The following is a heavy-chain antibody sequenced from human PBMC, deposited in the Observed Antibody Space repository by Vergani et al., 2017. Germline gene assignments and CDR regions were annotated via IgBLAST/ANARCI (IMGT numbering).Heavy chain of an antibody. CDR1: GGSISSSSYY. CDR2: IYYSGST. CDR3: ARGGLGVYGSGSYYPFDY. D-gene: IGHD3-10*01. V-gene: IGHV4-39*01. Sequence: QLQLQESGPGLVKPSETLSLTCTVSGGSISSSSYYWGWIRQPPGKGLEWIGSIYYSGSTYYNPSLKSRVTISVDTSKNQFSLKLSSVTAADPAVYYCARGGLGVYGSGSYYPFDYWGQGTLVTVSS. J-gene: IGHJ4*02.